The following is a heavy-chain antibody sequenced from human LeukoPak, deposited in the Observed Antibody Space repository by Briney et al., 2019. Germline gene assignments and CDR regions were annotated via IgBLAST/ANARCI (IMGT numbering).Heavy chain of an antibody. CDR1: GFTFSSYA. J-gene: IGHJ4*02. V-gene: IGHV3-30*04. D-gene: IGHD5-12*01. CDR2: ISYDGSNK. Sequence: PGGSLRLSCAASGFTFSSYAMHWVRQAPRKGLEWVAVISYDGSNKYYADSVKGRFTISRDNSKNTLYLQMNSLRAEDTAVYYCARDGVATRGSGLDYWAREPWSPSPQ. CDR3: ARDGVATRGSGLDY.